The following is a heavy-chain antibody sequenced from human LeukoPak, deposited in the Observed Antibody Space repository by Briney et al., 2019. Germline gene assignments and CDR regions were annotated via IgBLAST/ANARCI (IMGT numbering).Heavy chain of an antibody. CDR3: AREVRRDYVWGSYRYTPFSTDY. CDR2: IRSEADGGTT. J-gene: IGHJ4*02. V-gene: IGHV3-15*07. D-gene: IGHD3-16*02. Sequence: PGGSLRLSCAASGFTFTNAWMNWVRQAPGKGLEWVGRIRSEADGGTTDYASPVKGRFTISRDNAKNSLYLQMNSLRAEDTAVYYCAREVRRDYVWGSYRYTPFSTDYWGQGTLVTVSS. CDR1: GFTFTNAW.